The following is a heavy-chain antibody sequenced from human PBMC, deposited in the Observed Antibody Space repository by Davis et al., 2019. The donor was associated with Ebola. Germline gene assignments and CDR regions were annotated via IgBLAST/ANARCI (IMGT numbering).Heavy chain of an antibody. Sequence: GESLKISCKASGVTFSNAYMTWVRQAPGKGLEWIGRIIDNYGGAKTAYAAPVEGRFTVSRDDSKNTVYLQMNSLRTEDTAVYYCATEGIVGTRWYYDGMDVWGQGTTVTVSS. V-gene: IGHV3-15*01. J-gene: IGHJ6*02. D-gene: IGHD1-26*01. CDR3: ATEGIVGTRWYYDGMDV. CDR1: GVTFSNAY. CDR2: IIDNYGGAKT.